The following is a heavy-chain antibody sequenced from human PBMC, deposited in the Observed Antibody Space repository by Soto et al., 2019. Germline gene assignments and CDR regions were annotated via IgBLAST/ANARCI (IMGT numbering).Heavy chain of an antibody. CDR2: IWYDGSNK. J-gene: IGHJ6*02. CDR1: GFTFSSYG. Sequence: QVQLVESGGGVVQPGRSLRLSCAASGFTFSSYGMHWVRQAPGKGLEWVAVIWYDGSNKYYADSVKGRFTISRDNSKNTLYLQMNSLRAEDTAVYYCATGDVVVVADYYYGMDVWGQGTTVTVSS. V-gene: IGHV3-33*01. CDR3: ATGDVVVVADYYYGMDV. D-gene: IGHD2-15*01.